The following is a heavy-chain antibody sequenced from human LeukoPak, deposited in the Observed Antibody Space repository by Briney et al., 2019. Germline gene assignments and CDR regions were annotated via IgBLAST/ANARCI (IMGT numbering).Heavy chain of an antibody. V-gene: IGHV3-21*01. CDR3: ARGPVVVGTLGGFDP. Sequence: AGGSLRLSCAASGFTFSSYSMNRVRQAPGKGLEWVSSISSSSGYIYYADSVKGRFTISGDNAKNSLYLQMNSLRAEDTAVYYCARGPVVVGTLGGFDPWGQGTLVTVSS. CDR1: GFTFSSYS. CDR2: ISSSSGYI. J-gene: IGHJ5*02. D-gene: IGHD1-26*01.